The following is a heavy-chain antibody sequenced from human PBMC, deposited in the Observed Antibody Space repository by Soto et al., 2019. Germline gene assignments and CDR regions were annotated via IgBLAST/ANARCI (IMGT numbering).Heavy chain of an antibody. CDR3: ARGRYGDFDY. D-gene: IGHD4-17*01. V-gene: IGHV4-59*01. CDR1: GGSISSYY. Sequence: SETLSLTCTVSGGSISSYYWSWIRQPPGKGLEWVGYIYYSGSTNYNPSLKRRVTISVDTSKNQFSLKLSSVTAADTAVYYCARGRYGDFDYWGQGTLVTVSS. J-gene: IGHJ4*02. CDR2: IYYSGST.